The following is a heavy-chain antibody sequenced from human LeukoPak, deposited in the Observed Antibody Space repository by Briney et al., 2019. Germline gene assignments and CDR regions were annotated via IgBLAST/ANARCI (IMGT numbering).Heavy chain of an antibody. J-gene: IGHJ5*02. CDR2: INSDGSSA. Sequence: XGSLRLSCAASGFTFSSYWMHWVRQAPGKGLVWVSRINSDGSSAAYADSVKGRFTISRDNAKNTLYLQMNSLRAEDTAVYYCVRGRYGDYHWGQGTLVTVSS. V-gene: IGHV3-74*01. CDR3: VRGRYGDYH. D-gene: IGHD4-17*01. CDR1: GFTFSSYW.